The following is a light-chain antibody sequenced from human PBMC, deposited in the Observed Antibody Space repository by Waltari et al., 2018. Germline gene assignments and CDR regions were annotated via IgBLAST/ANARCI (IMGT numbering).Light chain of an antibody. CDR1: RTFNAN. CDR3: HHYNTWPPGT. Sequence: EIVMTHSPAPLYVSPGERATLSCRAIRTFNANLAGYQRTPGQTPRLLIYDASKRATGIPARFSGSGAGTDFTLTISSLQSEDFGIYYCHHYNTWPPGTFGQGTKLDNK. CDR2: DAS. V-gene: IGKV3-15*01. J-gene: IGKJ2*02.